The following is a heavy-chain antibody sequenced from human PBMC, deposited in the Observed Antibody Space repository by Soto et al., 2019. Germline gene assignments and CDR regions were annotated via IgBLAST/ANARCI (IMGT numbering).Heavy chain of an antibody. Sequence: ASVKVSFKASGYTFTGYYMHWVRQAPGQGLEWMGWINPNSGGTNYAQKFQGWVTMTRDTSISTAYMELSRLRSDDTAVYYCARGYCSGGSCYYPRLTHTFDIWGQGTMVTVSS. CDR2: INPNSGGT. CDR1: GYTFTGYY. V-gene: IGHV1-2*04. J-gene: IGHJ3*02. D-gene: IGHD2-15*01. CDR3: ARGYCSGGSCYYPRLTHTFDI.